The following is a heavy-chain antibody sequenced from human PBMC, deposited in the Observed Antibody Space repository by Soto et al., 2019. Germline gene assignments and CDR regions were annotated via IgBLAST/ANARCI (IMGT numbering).Heavy chain of an antibody. Sequence: QVQLVQSGAEVKKPGSLVKVSCKASGGTFSSYAISWVRQAPGQGLEWMGGIIPIFGTANYAQKFQGRVTITADESTSTAYMELSSLRSEDTAVYYCARGFEDIVVVVAGVGYYYYGMDVWGQGTTVTVSS. CDR1: GGTFSSYA. CDR3: ARGFEDIVVVVAGVGYYYYGMDV. V-gene: IGHV1-69*01. J-gene: IGHJ6*02. CDR2: IIPIFGTA. D-gene: IGHD2-15*01.